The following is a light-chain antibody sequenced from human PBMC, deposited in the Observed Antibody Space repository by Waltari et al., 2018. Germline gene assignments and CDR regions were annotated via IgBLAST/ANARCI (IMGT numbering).Light chain of an antibody. CDR1: RSDIGSSDY. CDR3: TSHTTTSTLV. J-gene: IGLJ2*01. Sequence: QSALTQPASVSGSPGQSITLSCTGPRSDIGSSDYVSWYQQHPGKAPKLIIYEVSDRPSGVSYRFSGSKSGNTASLTIFGLQPEDEADYHCTSHTTTSTLVFGGGTRLTVL. CDR2: EVS. V-gene: IGLV2-14*01.